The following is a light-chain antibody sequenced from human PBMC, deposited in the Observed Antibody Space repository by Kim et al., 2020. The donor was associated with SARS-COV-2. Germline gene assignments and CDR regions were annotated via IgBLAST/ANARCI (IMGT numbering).Light chain of an antibody. CDR2: VGTSGIVE. J-gene: IGLJ1*01. CDR1: NDFSDDK. Sequence: QPVLTQPPYASASPGASVTLTCGLNNDFSDDKVDWYQQKPGKGPRFVMRVGTSGIVESKGDGIPDRFSVLRSGLNHYLTIKNIQEDDEADYPCGANQGRGSTFLDVFGPGTKVTVL. V-gene: IGLV9-49*01. CDR3: GANQGRGSTFLDV.